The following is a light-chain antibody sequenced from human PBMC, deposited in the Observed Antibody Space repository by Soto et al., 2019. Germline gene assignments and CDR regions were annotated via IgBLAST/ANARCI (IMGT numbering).Light chain of an antibody. CDR2: AAS. J-gene: IGKJ4*01. Sequence: DIQMTQSPSSLYASVGDRVAITCRASQSISNYLNWYQKKPGRAPKLLIYAASTLQGGVPSRFGGGGSGTDFTLIISSLQPADFATYYCQQSYTSPLTFGGGTKVDIK. V-gene: IGKV1-39*01. CDR1: QSISNY. CDR3: QQSYTSPLT.